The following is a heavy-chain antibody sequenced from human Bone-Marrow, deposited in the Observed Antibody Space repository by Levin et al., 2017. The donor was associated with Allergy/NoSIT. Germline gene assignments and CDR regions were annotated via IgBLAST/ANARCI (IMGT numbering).Heavy chain of an antibody. CDR3: AGGSTYDHGLDI. D-gene: IGHD3-16*01. CDR1: GFIVGSHY. V-gene: IGHV3-53*01. CDR2: IYSGGKT. J-gene: IGHJ3*02. Sequence: GESLKISCAASGFIVGSHYMTWVRRAPGKGLECVSVIYSGGKTFYTEFVKGRLTISREDSKNTLYLQMNSLRVEDTAVYFCAGGSTYDHGLDIWGQGTTVTVSS.